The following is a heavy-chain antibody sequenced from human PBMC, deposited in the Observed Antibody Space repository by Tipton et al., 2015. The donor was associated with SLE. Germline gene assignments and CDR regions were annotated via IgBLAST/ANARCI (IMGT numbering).Heavy chain of an antibody. Sequence: LRLSCAVYGGSFSGYYWSWIRQPPGKGLEWIGEINHSGSTNYNPPLKSRVTMSVDTSKNQFSLKLSSVTAADTAVYYCAREPRSGYHDYWGQGTLVIVSS. CDR3: AREPRSGYHDY. J-gene: IGHJ4*02. V-gene: IGHV4-34*01. CDR2: INHSGST. CDR1: GGSFSGYY. D-gene: IGHD3-3*01.